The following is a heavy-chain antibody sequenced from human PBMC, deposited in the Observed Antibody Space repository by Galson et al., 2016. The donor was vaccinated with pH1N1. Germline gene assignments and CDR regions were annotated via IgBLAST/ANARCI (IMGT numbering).Heavy chain of an antibody. D-gene: IGHD4-17*01. Sequence: PALVKPTQTLTLTCTFSGFSLSTSGVGVGWIRQPPGKAPEWLALIYWDDDKRYSPSLKSRLTITKDTSKNQVVLTMTNMDPVDTATYYCARNGYGDYVGYFAYWGQGTLVTVSS. CDR2: IYWDDDK. CDR3: ARNGYGDYVGYFAY. J-gene: IGHJ4*02. CDR1: GFSLSTSGVG. V-gene: IGHV2-5*02.